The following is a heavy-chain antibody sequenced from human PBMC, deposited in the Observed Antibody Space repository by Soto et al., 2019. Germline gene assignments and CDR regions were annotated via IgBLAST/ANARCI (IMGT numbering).Heavy chain of an antibody. D-gene: IGHD3-22*01. Sequence: GESLKISCKGSGYRFTNYWIGWVRQMSGKGLEWMGITFPGNSETRYSPSFQGHVTISADRSISTVYLQWNSMKASETALYYCARSRYYDTTGYYPFYYYYYGMDVWGQGTTVTVSS. CDR2: TFPGNSET. CDR3: ARSRYYDTTGYYPFYYYYYGMDV. V-gene: IGHV5-51*01. J-gene: IGHJ6*02. CDR1: GYRFTNYW.